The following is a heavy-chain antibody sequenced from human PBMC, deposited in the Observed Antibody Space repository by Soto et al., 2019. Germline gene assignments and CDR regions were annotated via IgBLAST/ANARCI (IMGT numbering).Heavy chain of an antibody. CDR1: GGSVSSGSYY. CDR2: IYYSGST. V-gene: IGHV4-61*01. D-gene: IGHD3-10*01. J-gene: IGHJ5*02. Sequence: PSETLSLTCTVSGGSVSSGSYYWSWIRQPPGKGLEWIGYIYYSGSTNYNPSLKSRVTILVDTSKNQFSLKLSSVTAADTAVYYCARGASITMVRGVLYNWFDPWGQGTLVTVSS. CDR3: ARGASITMVRGVLYNWFDP.